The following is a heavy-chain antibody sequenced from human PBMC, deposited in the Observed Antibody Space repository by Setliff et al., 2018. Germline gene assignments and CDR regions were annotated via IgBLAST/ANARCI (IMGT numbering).Heavy chain of an antibody. D-gene: IGHD5-18*01. CDR2: ISXXXXXX. J-gene: IGHJ4*02. V-gene: IGHV1-18*01. CDR1: GYTFTSYG. CDR3: ARVRLGLPMVDY. Sequence: ASVKVSCKASGYTFTSYGISWVRQAPGQGLERXXWISXXXXXXXXXXXXXGXXXXTTDTATSTAYMELRSLRSDDTAVYYCARVRLGLPMVDYWGQGTLVTVSS.